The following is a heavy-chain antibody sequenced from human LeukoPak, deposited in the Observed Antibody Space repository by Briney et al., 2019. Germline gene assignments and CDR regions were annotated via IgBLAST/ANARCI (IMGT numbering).Heavy chain of an antibody. CDR1: GYTFTGYY. V-gene: IGHV1-2*02. CDR3: ARPLPAVRGVNRRGWFDP. J-gene: IGHJ5*02. D-gene: IGHD3-10*01. CDR2: INPNSGGT. Sequence: ASVKVSCKASGYTFTGYYMHWVRQAPGQGLEWMGCINPNSGGTNYAQKFQGRVTMTRDTSISTAYMELSRLRSDDTAVYYCARPLPAVRGVNRRGWFDPWGQGTLVTVSS.